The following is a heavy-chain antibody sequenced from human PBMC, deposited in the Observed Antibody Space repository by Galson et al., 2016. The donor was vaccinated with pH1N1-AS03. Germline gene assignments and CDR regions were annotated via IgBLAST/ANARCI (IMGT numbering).Heavy chain of an antibody. CDR3: ARQVRDGYNDYFDY. V-gene: IGHV5-51*01. J-gene: IGHJ4*02. CDR2: IYPGDSDP. Sequence: QSGAEVKKPGESLKISCKTSGYIFTSYWVACVRHMPGKGLEWMGIIYPGDSDPRYSPSFQGQVTISADRSINTAYLQWSSLMASDTAIYYCARQVRDGYNDYFDYWGQGILVTVSS. D-gene: IGHD5-24*01. CDR1: GYIFTSYW.